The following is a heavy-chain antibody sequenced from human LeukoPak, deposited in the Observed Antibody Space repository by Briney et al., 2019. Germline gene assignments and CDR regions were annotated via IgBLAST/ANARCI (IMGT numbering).Heavy chain of an antibody. CDR1: GYSFTSYW. CDR2: IYPGDSDT. V-gene: IGHV5-51*01. CDR3: AKGSMNYYDSSGYISYFDY. D-gene: IGHD3-22*01. J-gene: IGHJ4*02. Sequence: GESLKISCKGSGYSFTSYWIGWVRQMPGKGLEWMGIIYPGDSDTRYSPSFQGQVAISADKSISTAYLQWSSLKASDTAMYYCAKGSMNYYDSSGYISYFDYWGQGTLVTVSS.